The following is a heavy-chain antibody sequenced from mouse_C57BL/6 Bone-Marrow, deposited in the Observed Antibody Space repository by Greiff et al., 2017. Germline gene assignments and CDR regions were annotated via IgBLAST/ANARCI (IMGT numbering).Heavy chain of an antibody. V-gene: IGHV1-80*01. CDR2: IYPGDGDT. Sequence: VQLQQSGAELVKPGASVKISCKASGYAFTSYWMNWVKQRPGKGLEWIGQIYPGDGDTNYNGKFKGKATLTADKSSSTAYMQLSSLTSKDSAVYFCARAGYKGSGPYYFNYWGQGTTLTVSS. CDR3: ARAGYKGSGPYYFNY. D-gene: IGHD1-1*01. CDR1: GYAFTSYW. J-gene: IGHJ2*01.